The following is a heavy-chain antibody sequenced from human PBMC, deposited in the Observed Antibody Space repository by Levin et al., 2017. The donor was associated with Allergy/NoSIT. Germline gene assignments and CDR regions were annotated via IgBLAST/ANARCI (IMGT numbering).Heavy chain of an antibody. D-gene: IGHD5-18*01. CDR1: GGSISSYY. V-gene: IGHV4-59*01. CDR2: IYYSGST. CDR3: AREGYSYGTLN. Sequence: SETLSLTCTVSGGSISSYYWSWIRQPPGKGLEWIGYIYYSGSTNYNPSLKSRVTISVDTSKNQFSLKLSSVTAADTAVYYCAREGYSYGTLNWGQGTLVTVSS. J-gene: IGHJ4*02.